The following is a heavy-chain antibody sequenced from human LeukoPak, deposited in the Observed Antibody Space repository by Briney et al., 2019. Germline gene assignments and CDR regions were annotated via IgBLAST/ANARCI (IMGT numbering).Heavy chain of an antibody. Sequence: GSLRLSCAASGFTFNSYWMHWVRQVPGKGLVWVSRINSDGSRTNYVDSAKGRFTISRDNTKNSLYLQMNSLTTEDTAFYYCAKDGRQGAYDVWGQGTLVTVS. CDR2: INSDGSRT. CDR3: AKDGRQGAYDV. V-gene: IGHV3-74*01. J-gene: IGHJ3*01. D-gene: IGHD2-21*01. CDR1: GFTFNSYW.